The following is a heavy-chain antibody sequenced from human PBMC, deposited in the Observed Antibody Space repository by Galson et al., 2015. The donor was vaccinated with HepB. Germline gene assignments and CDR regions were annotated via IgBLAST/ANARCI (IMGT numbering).Heavy chain of an antibody. CDR3: ARPGRYYYYYGMDV. J-gene: IGHJ6*02. CDR2: IIPIFGTA. CDR1: GGTFSSFA. Sequence: SVKVSCKASGGTFSSFAISWVRQAPGQGLEWMGGIIPIFGTANYAQKFQGRVTITADESTSTAYMELSSLRSEDTAVYYCARPGRYYYYYGMDVWGQGTTVTVSS. V-gene: IGHV1-69*13.